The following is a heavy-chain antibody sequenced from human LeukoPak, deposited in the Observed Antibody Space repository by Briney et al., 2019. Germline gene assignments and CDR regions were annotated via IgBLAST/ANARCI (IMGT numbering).Heavy chain of an antibody. D-gene: IGHD6-13*01. Sequence: GASVKVSCKASGGTFSSYAISWVRQAPGQGLEWMGGIIPIFGTANYAQKFQGRVTITADESTSTAYMELSSLRSEDTAVYYCARDLGAAEGGRSSYFDYWGQGTLVTVSS. CDR1: GGTFSSYA. CDR3: ARDLGAAEGGRSSYFDY. J-gene: IGHJ4*02. V-gene: IGHV1-69*13. CDR2: IIPIFGTA.